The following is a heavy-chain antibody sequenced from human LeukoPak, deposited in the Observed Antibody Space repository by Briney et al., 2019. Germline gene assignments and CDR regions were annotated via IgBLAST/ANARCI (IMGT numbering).Heavy chain of an antibody. Sequence: PGGSLRLSCAASGFTFSSYSMDWVRQAPGKGLEWVSSISSSSSYIYYADSVKGRFTISRDNAKNSLYLQMNSLRAEDTAVYYCARAPRYCSGGSCNRFDPWGRGTLVTVSS. CDR3: ARAPRYCSGGSCNRFDP. V-gene: IGHV3-21*01. CDR1: GFTFSSYS. J-gene: IGHJ5*02. CDR2: ISSSSSYI. D-gene: IGHD2-15*01.